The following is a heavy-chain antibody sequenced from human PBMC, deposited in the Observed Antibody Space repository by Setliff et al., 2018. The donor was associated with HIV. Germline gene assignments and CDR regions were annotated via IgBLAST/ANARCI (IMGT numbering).Heavy chain of an antibody. CDR2: IYHSGST. J-gene: IGHJ3*02. D-gene: IGHD3-22*01. CDR1: GYSISSGYY. Sequence: SETLSLTCTVSGYSISSGYYWGWIRQPPGKGLEWIGSIYHSGSTYYNPSLKRRVTISVDTSKNQFSLKLSSVTAADTAVYYCARSTYYYDSSGYDAFDIWGQGTMVTVSS. CDR3: ARSTYYYDSSGYDAFDI. V-gene: IGHV4-38-2*02.